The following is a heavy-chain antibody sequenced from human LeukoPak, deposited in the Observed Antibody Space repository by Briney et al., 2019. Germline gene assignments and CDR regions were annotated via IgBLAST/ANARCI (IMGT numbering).Heavy chain of an antibody. CDR3: GRGFWEVDV. Sequence: SETLSLTCTVSGGSLDYHYWTWIRQPPGKGLEWIGYVYFTGTTTDNPSLGGRITMSVDTSKNQFSLKLSSVTAADTAVYYCGRGFWEVDVWGKGTRFTV. V-gene: IGHV4-59*11. CDR2: VYFTGTT. J-gene: IGHJ6*03. D-gene: IGHD3-16*01. CDR1: GGSLDYHY.